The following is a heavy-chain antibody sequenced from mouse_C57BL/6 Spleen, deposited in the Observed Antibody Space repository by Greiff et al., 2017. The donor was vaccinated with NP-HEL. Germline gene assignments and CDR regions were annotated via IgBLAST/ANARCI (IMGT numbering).Heavy chain of an antibody. CDR1: GYTFTSYT. V-gene: IGHV1-4*01. CDR2: INPSSGYT. J-gene: IGHJ2*01. Sequence: QVQLKQSGADLARPGASVKMSCKASGYTFTSYTMHWVKQRPGQGLEWIGYINPSSGYTKYNQKFKDKATLTADKSSSTAYMQLSSLTSEDSAVYYCARSTTVGDYWGQGTTLTVAS. CDR3: ARSTTVGDY. D-gene: IGHD1-1*01.